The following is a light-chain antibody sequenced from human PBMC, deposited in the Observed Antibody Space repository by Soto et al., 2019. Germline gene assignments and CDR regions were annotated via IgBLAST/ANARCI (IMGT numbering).Light chain of an antibody. CDR3: EQDNSYSPYT. CDR2: KAS. CDR1: QSISSW. J-gene: IGKJ2*01. V-gene: IGKV1-5*03. Sequence: DIQMTQSPSTLSASVGDRVTITCRASQSISSWLAWYQQKPGKAPKLLIYKASSLESGVPSRFSGSGSGTEFTLTISSLQPDDFAKYYCEQDNSYSPYTFGQGTKLEIK.